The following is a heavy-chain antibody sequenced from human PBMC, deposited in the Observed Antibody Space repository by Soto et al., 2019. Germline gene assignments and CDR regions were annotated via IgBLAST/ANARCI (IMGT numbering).Heavy chain of an antibody. J-gene: IGHJ5*01. CDR2: MNPNSGNT. Sequence: ASVKFSCKASGYTFGNNDISWVRQATGQGLEWMGWMNPNSGNTGYAQKFQGRVTMTRNTSMTTAYLELSSLRSDDTAIYYCARMTTTATINSFDPCGQGTLVTGSS. CDR3: ARMTTTATINSFDP. V-gene: IGHV1-8*01. CDR1: GYTFGNND. D-gene: IGHD1-1*01.